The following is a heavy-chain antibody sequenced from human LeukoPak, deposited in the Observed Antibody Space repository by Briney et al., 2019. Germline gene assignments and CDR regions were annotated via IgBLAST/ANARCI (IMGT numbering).Heavy chain of an antibody. CDR1: GYTYTSYY. J-gene: IGHJ4*02. CDR3: ARDGRLAPDY. CDR2: ISAYNGNT. D-gene: IGHD2-15*01. V-gene: IGHV1-18*04. Sequence: ASVKVSCKAPGYTYTSYYMHCMRQAPGQGLAWMGWISAYNGNTNYAQKLQGRVTITKDTSTSAAYMELRSLRSDDRAVYYCARDGRLAPDYWGQGALVTVPS.